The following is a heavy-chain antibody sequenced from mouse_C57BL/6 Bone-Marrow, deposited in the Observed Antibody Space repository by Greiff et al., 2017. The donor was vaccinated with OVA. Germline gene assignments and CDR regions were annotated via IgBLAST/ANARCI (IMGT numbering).Heavy chain of an antibody. V-gene: IGHV2-4*01. J-gene: IGHJ4*01. CDR2: IWSGGST. CDR1: GFSLTSYG. D-gene: IGHD1-1*01. CDR3: AKNPVVATGAMDY. Sequence: QVQLKESGPGLVQPSQSLSITCTVSGFSLTSYGVHWVRQPPGKGLEWLGVIWSGGSTDYNAAFISRLSISKDNSKSQVFFKMNSLQADDTAIYYCAKNPVVATGAMDYWGQGTSVTVSS.